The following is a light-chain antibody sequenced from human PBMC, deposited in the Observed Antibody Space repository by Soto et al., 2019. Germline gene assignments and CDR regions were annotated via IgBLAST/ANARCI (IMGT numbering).Light chain of an antibody. J-gene: IGKJ4*01. CDR1: QGIRHD. Sequence: AIEMTQSPSGPSVSVGDRVAISCRASQGIRHDLGWYQQKPGKAPELLIYAASILQSGVPSRFSGSGSGTDFTLTITSLQPEDFAIYYCLQDYTYPRTFGGGTKVDI. CDR3: LQDYTYPRT. CDR2: AAS. V-gene: IGKV1-6*01.